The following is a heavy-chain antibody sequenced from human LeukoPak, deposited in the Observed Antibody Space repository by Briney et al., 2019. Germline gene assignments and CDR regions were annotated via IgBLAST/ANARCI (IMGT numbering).Heavy chain of an antibody. CDR3: ARYGDYTNFDY. V-gene: IGHV1-46*01. Sequence: GASVKVSCKASRYTFTSYYMHWVRQAPGQGLEWMGISNPSGGSTTYAQKFQGRVTMTRDTSTSTVYMEFSSLRSEDTAVYYCARYGDYTNFDYWGQGTLVTVSS. CDR1: RYTFTSYY. J-gene: IGHJ4*02. CDR2: SNPSGGST. D-gene: IGHD4-17*01.